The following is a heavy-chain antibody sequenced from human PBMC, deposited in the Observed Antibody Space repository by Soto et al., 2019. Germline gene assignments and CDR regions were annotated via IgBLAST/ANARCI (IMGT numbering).Heavy chain of an antibody. CDR1: GTSISSYY. J-gene: IGHJ5*02. D-gene: IGHD2-21*01. CDR2: IYNGLNT. V-gene: IGHV4-4*07. Sequence: SETLSLTCTVSGTSISSYYWSWIRQPAGKGLEWIGRIYNGLNTNYNPALKSRVTMSVDTSKNQFSLNLTSVTAADTAVYYCARVVTNWFDPWGQGTLVTVSS. CDR3: ARVVTNWFDP.